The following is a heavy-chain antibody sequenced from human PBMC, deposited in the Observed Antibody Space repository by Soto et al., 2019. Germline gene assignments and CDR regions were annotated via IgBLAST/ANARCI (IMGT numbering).Heavy chain of an antibody. Sequence: ASVKVSCKASGYTFTSYDISWVRQATGQGLEWMGWMNPNSGNTGYAQKFQGRVTMTRNTSISTAYMELSSLRSEDTAVYYCARGRGKDFWSGYYYYYYGMDVWGQGTTVTVSS. CDR3: ARGRGKDFWSGYYYYYYGMDV. J-gene: IGHJ6*02. V-gene: IGHV1-8*01. CDR2: MNPNSGNT. D-gene: IGHD3-3*01. CDR1: GYTFTSYD.